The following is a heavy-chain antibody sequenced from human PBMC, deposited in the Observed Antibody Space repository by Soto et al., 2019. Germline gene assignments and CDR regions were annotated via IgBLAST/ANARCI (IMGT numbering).Heavy chain of an antibody. V-gene: IGHV4-30-2*01. CDR2: IYHSGST. CDR1: GGSISSGGYS. CDR3: ARYARIPDY. Sequence: PSETLSLTCAVSGGSISSGGYSWSWIRQPPGKGLEWIGYIYHSGSTYYNPSLKSRVTISVDRSKNQFSLKLSSVTAADTAVYYCARYARIPDYWGQGTLVTVSS. J-gene: IGHJ4*02. D-gene: IGHD2-2*01.